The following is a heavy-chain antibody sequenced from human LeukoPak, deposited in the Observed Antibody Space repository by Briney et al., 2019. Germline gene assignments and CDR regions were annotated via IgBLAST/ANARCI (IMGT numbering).Heavy chain of an antibody. J-gene: IGHJ4*02. CDR1: GFTFSDSS. CDR2: ISSSSSVI. CDR3: VRELGRGVSYFDY. D-gene: IGHD3-10*01. V-gene: IGHV3-48*02. Sequence: GGSLRLSCAASGFTFSDSSMNWVRQAPGKGLEWLSYISSSSSVIYYVDSVKGRFTISRDNAKNSLYLQMDSLRDEDTAVYYCVRELGRGVSYFDYWGQGTLVTVSS.